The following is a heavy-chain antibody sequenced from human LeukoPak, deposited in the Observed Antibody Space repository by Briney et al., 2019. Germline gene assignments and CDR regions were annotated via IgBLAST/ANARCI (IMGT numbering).Heavy chain of an antibody. V-gene: IGHV4-4*07. Sequence: SETLSLTCTVSGGSISSYYWSWIRQPAGKGLEWIGRIYTSGSTNYNPSLKSRVTMSVDTSKNQFSLKLSSVTAADTAVYYCARLYGDYRLGAFDIWGQGTMVTVSS. CDR2: IYTSGST. CDR3: ARLYGDYRLGAFDI. D-gene: IGHD4-17*01. J-gene: IGHJ3*02. CDR1: GGSISSYY.